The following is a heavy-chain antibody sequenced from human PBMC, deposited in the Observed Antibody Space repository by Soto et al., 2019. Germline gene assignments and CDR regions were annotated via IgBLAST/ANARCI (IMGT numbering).Heavy chain of an antibody. CDR3: ARDRTYYDFWSGYRYYYYGMDV. J-gene: IGHJ6*02. Sequence: PSETLSLTCTVSGGSISSYNWSWIRQPAGKGLEWIGRIYTSGSTNYNPSLKSRVTMSVDTSKNQFSLKLSSVTAADTAVYYCARDRTYYDFWSGYRYYYYGMDVWGQGTTVTVSS. CDR1: GGSISSYN. V-gene: IGHV4-4*07. CDR2: IYTSGST. D-gene: IGHD3-3*01.